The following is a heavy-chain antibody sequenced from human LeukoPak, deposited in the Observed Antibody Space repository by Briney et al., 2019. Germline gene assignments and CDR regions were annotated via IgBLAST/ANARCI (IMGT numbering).Heavy chain of an antibody. J-gene: IGHJ6*02. CDR3: AREHIVVVPAAIGGWYYYYGMDV. CDR2: INPSGGST. D-gene: IGHD2-2*01. V-gene: IGHV1-46*01. Sequence: ASVKVSCKASGYTFTSYYMHWVRQAPGQGLEWMGIINPSGGSTSYAQKFQGRVTMTRDTSTSTVYMELSSLRSEDTAVYYCAREHIVVVPAAIGGWYYYYGMDVWGQGTTVTVSS. CDR1: GYTFTSYY.